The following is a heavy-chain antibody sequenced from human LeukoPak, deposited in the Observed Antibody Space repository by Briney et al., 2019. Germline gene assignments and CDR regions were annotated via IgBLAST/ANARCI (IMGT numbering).Heavy chain of an antibody. CDR3: AKDPHDVLLWFGELPDAFDI. Sequence: PGGSLRLSCAASGFTFSSYAMSWVRQAPGKGLEWVSAISGSGGSTYYADSVKGRFTISRDNSKNTLYLQMNSLRAEDTAVYYCAKDPHDVLLWFGELPDAFDIWGQGTMVTVSS. CDR1: GFTFSSYA. V-gene: IGHV3-23*01. CDR2: ISGSGGST. D-gene: IGHD3-10*01. J-gene: IGHJ3*02.